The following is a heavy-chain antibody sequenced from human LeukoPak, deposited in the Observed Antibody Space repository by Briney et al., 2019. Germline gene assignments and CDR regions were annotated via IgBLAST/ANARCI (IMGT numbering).Heavy chain of an antibody. CDR2: IEGDGTGT. V-gene: IGHV3-74*01. CDR3: TRDYYYRMDV. Sequence: PGGTLRLSCAASGFTFSDNWMHWVRHAPGKGLVWVSRIEGDGTGTVYADSVKGRFTISRDNAKNTLYLQMNSLRAEDTAVYYCTRDYYYRMDVWGKGTTVTVSS. CDR1: GFTFSDNW. J-gene: IGHJ6*04.